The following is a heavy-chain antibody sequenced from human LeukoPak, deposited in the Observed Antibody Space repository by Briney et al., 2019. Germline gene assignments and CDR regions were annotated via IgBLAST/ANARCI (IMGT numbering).Heavy chain of an antibody. CDR1: GYTFTSYG. J-gene: IGHJ6*03. CDR2: ISAYNGNT. Sequence: ASVKVSCKASGYTFTSYGISWVRQAPGQGLEWMGWISAYNGNTNYAQKLQGRVTMTTDTPTSTAYMELRSLRSDDTAVYYCARDPYESDIVVVPAAHYYMDVWGKGTTVTVSS. V-gene: IGHV1-18*01. CDR3: ARDPYESDIVVVPAAHYYMDV. D-gene: IGHD2-2*01.